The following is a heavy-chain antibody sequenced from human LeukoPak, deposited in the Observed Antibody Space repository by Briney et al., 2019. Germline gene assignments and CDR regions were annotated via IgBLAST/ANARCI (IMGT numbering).Heavy chain of an antibody. Sequence: ASVKVSCKASGYTLTSYYLHWVRQAPGQGLEWLGWINLNGGGTLSAQKFQGRVTMTRAASISTASMELSGRRSDATAVYYCATRCTNGVCYKAYYMDVWGKGTTVTVSS. CDR2: INLNGGGT. J-gene: IGHJ6*03. CDR1: GYTLTSYY. CDR3: ATRCTNGVCYKAYYMDV. D-gene: IGHD2-8*01. V-gene: IGHV1-2*02.